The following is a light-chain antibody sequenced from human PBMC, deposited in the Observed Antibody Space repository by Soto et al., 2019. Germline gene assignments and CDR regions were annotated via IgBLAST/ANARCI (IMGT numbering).Light chain of an antibody. V-gene: IGLV2-14*01. CDR3: SSYTSSTTVV. CDR1: SSDVGGYDY. CDR2: EVS. Sequence: QSALTQPASVSGSPGQSITISCTGTSSDVGGYDYVSWYQQHPGKAPKLMIFEVSSRPSGVSNRFSVSKSGNTASLTISGLQPEDEADYYCSSYTSSTTVVFGGGTKVTVL. J-gene: IGLJ3*02.